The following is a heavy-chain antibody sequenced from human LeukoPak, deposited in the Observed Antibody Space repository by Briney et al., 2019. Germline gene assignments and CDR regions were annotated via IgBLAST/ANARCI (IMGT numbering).Heavy chain of an antibody. CDR1: GFTFGSHA. D-gene: IGHD5-18*01. Sequence: GGSLRLSCEASGFTFGSHAMYWVRQAPGKGLEWVVGIFGSGGSPHYADSVKGRFTISRDNSRNTVYLQINSLRADDTAVYYCGKTTVGYSSGQKPAWPVDYWGQGTLVTVSS. CDR2: IFGSGGSP. J-gene: IGHJ4*02. CDR3: GKTTVGYSSGQKPAWPVDY. V-gene: IGHV3-23*01.